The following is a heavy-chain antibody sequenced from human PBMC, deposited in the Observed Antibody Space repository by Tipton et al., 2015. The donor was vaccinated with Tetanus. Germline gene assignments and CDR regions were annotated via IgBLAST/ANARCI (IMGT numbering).Heavy chain of an antibody. CDR1: GGSISSFNYY. Sequence: LRLSCTVSGGSISSFNYYWGWVRQPPGKGLEWIGEINHSGSTNYNPSLKSRVTISVDRSKNQFSLKLSSVTAADTAVYYCAKVPWEGVYANWFDPWGQGTLVTVSS. V-gene: IGHV4-39*07. D-gene: IGHD2-8*01. CDR3: AKVPWEGVYANWFDP. J-gene: IGHJ5*02. CDR2: INHSGST.